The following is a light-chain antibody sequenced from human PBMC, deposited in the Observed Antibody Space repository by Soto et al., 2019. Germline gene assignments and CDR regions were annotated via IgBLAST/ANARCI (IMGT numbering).Light chain of an antibody. Sequence: DIQMTQSPSALSASVGDRVTITCQASQDISNHLNWYQQKPGKAPKLLIYDASNLETGVPSRFSGSGSGTHFTLTISSLQPEDFATYYCQQHYNTPRTFGQGTKVDIK. CDR3: QQHYNTPRT. CDR2: DAS. V-gene: IGKV1-33*01. CDR1: QDISNH. J-gene: IGKJ1*01.